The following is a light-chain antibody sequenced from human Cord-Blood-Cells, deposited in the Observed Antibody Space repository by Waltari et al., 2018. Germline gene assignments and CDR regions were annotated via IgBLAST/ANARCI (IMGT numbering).Light chain of an antibody. J-gene: IGLJ3*02. CDR3: SSYTSSSTLV. CDR1: STDVVRSNY. Sequence: QSALTQPASVSGSPGPSITIPCTGTSTDVVRSNYVPWYQQHPGKAPTLMIYDVSNRPSGVSNRFSGSKSGNTASLTISGLQAEDEADYYCSSYTSSSTLVFGGGTKLTVL. CDR2: DVS. V-gene: IGLV2-14*01.